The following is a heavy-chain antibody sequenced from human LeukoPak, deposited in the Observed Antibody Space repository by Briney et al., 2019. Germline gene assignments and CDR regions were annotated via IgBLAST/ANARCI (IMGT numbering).Heavy chain of an antibody. CDR1: GGSFSGYY. CDR3: ARGWNDFWSGYHRFDY. Sequence: SETLSLTCAVYGGSFSGYYSGWVRHPPEKVREWVGEINHSGSTNYNPSLKSRVTISVDTSKNQFSLKLSSVTAADTAVYYCARGWNDFWSGYHRFDYWGQGTLVTVSS. J-gene: IGHJ4*02. V-gene: IGHV4-34*01. D-gene: IGHD3-3*01. CDR2: INHSGST.